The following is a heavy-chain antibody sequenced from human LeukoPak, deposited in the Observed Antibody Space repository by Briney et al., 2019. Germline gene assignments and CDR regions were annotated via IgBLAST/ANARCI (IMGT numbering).Heavy chain of an antibody. Sequence: GGSLRLSCAASGFTFSSYGMHWVRQAPGKGLEWVAVIWYDGSNKYYADSVKGRFTISRDNSKNTLYLQMNSLRAEDTAVYYCARDGPSSGRYMYFDYWGQGTLVTVSS. J-gene: IGHJ4*02. CDR3: ARDGPSSGRYMYFDY. V-gene: IGHV3-33*01. CDR1: GFTFSSYG. CDR2: IWYDGSNK. D-gene: IGHD6-19*01.